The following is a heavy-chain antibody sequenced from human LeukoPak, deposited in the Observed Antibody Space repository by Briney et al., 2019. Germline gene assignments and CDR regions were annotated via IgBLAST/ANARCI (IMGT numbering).Heavy chain of an antibody. CDR1: GFTFSGSA. D-gene: IGHD3-22*01. CDR3: TREYYYDSSGYYYYYYYMDV. Sequence: PGGSLRLSCAASGFTFSGSAMHWVRQASGKGLEWVGRIRSKASSYATAYAASAKGRFTISRDDSKNTAYLQMNSLKTEDTAVYYCTREYYYDSSGYYYYYYYMDVWGKGTTVTVSS. V-gene: IGHV3-73*01. CDR2: IRSKASSYAT. J-gene: IGHJ6*03.